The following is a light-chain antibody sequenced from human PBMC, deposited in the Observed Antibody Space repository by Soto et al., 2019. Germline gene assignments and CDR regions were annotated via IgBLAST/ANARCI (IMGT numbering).Light chain of an antibody. CDR2: GAS. CDR1: QSVSSN. V-gene: IGKV3D-15*01. Sequence: EIVMTQSPATLSVSPGERATHSCRASQSVSSNLAWYQQKPGQAPRLLIYGASSRATGIPDRFSGSGSGTEFTLTISSLQSEDFAVYYCQQYNNWPPWTFGQGTKVDIK. CDR3: QQYNNWPPWT. J-gene: IGKJ1*01.